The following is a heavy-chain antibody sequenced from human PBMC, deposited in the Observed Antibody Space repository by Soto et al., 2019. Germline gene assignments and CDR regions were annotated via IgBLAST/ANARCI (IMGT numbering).Heavy chain of an antibody. V-gene: IGHV3-7*03. J-gene: IGHJ6*02. Sequence: EVQLVESGGGLVQPGGSLRLSCAASGFTFSSYWMSWVRQAPGKGLEWVANIKQDGSEKYYVDSVKGRFTISRDNAKNSLYLQMNSLRAEDTAVYYWSRDKKDGGYSSSYYYYGMDVWGQGTTVTVSS. CDR2: IKQDGSEK. CDR1: GFTFSSYW. CDR3: SRDKKDGGYSSSYYYYGMDV. D-gene: IGHD6-13*01.